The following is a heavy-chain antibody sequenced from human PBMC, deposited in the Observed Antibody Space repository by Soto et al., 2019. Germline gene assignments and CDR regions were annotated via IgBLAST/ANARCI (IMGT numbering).Heavy chain of an antibody. CDR1: GGSISSSSYY. D-gene: IGHD1-1*01. CDR3: ARHPGNDSPMVSDY. V-gene: IGHV4-39*01. Sequence: SETLSLTCTVSGGSISSSSYYWGWIRQPPGKGLEWIGSIYYSGSTYYNPSLKSRVTISVDTSKNQFSLKLSSVTAADTAVYYCARHPGNDSPMVSDYWGQGTLVTVSS. J-gene: IGHJ4*02. CDR2: IYYSGST.